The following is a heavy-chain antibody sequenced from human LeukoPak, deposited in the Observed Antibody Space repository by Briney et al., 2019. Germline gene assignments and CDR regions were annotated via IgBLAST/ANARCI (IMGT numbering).Heavy chain of an antibody. Sequence: ASVKVSCKASGYTFTSCGISWVRQAPGQGLEWMGWISAYNGNTNYAQKLQGRVTMTTDTSTSTAYMELRSLRSDDTAVYYCARDRIVGATSWFDPWGQGTLVTVSS. CDR1: GYTFTSCG. CDR3: ARDRIVGATSWFDP. V-gene: IGHV1-18*01. CDR2: ISAYNGNT. J-gene: IGHJ5*02. D-gene: IGHD1-26*01.